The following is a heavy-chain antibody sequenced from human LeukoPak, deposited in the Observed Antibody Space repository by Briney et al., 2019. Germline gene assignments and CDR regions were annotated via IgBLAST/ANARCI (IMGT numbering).Heavy chain of an antibody. CDR1: GFTVSSNY. CDR2: IYSGGST. Sequence: PGGSLRLSCAASGFTVSSNYMSWVRQAPGKGLEWVSVIYSGGSTYYADSVKGRFTISRDNSKNTLYLQMNSLRAEDTAVYYCARDEVGSHFDYWGQGTLVTVSS. D-gene: IGHD2-15*01. CDR3: ARDEVGSHFDY. J-gene: IGHJ4*02. V-gene: IGHV3-66*01.